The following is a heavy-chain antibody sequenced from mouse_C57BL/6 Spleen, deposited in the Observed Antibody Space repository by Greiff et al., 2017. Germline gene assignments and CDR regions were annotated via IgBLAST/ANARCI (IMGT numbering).Heavy chain of an antibody. CDR1: GYTFTDYY. Sequence: EVQLQQSGPELVKPGASVKISCKASGYTFTDYYMNWVRQSHGKSLEWIGDINPNNGGTSYNQKFKGKATLTVDKSSSTAYMELRSLTSEDSAVYYCARGGYWGQGTTLTVSS. V-gene: IGHV1-26*01. CDR2: INPNNGGT. CDR3: ARGGY. J-gene: IGHJ2*01.